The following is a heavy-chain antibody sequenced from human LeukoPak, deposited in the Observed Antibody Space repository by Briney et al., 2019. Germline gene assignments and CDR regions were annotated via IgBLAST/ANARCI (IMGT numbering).Heavy chain of an antibody. V-gene: IGHV4-39*07. D-gene: IGHD2-15*01. CDR1: GGSISSSSYY. CDR3: ARDIVVVVAAINWFDP. J-gene: IGHJ5*02. Sequence: SETLSLTCTVSGGSISSSSYYWGWIRQPPGKGLEWIGSIYYSGSTYYNPSLKSRVTISVDMSKNQFSLKLSSVTAADTAVYYCARDIVVVVAAINWFDPWGQGTLVTVSS. CDR2: IYYSGST.